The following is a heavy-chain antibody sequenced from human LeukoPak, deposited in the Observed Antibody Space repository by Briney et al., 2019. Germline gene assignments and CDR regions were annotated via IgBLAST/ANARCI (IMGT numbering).Heavy chain of an antibody. CDR2: IVGSGARA. D-gene: IGHD1-20*01. CDR3: AKDKGRITLATPKDAFDI. Sequence: GGSLRLSCAASGFTFRSSAMTWVRQAPGKGLEWVSAIVGSGARAYYADSVRGRFTVSRDNSKNTLYLQMNSLRAEDTAIYYCAKDKGRITLATPKDAFDIWGQGTKVAVSS. CDR1: GFTFRSSA. J-gene: IGHJ3*02. V-gene: IGHV3-23*01.